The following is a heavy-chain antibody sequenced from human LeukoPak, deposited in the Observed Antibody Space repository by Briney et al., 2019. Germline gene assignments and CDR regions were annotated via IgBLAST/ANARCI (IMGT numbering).Heavy chain of an antibody. CDR2: IRSSSSNI. CDR3: ESASTAFWSGWNAFAI. J-gene: IGHJ3*02. D-gene: IGHD3-3*01. V-gene: IGHV3-48*01. CDR1: GFSFSRYR. Sequence: PGGAVRLSCAASGFSFSRYRMNWVRQAPGKGLEGGAYIRSSSSNIYYADSVKGRFTISTDNAKNSLYLQMNSLSAEDTAVYYCESASTAFWSGWNAFAIWGQGTPVTVSS.